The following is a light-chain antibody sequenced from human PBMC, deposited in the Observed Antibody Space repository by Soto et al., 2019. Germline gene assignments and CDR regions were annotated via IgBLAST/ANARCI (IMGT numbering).Light chain of an antibody. CDR3: QSSDDSLVT. CDR1: QSVSTRS. J-gene: IGKJ4*01. CDR2: GAS. Sequence: EIVLTQSLGTLSLSPGERAILSCRASQSVSTRSLAWYQQKPGQAPRLLIYGASSRATGIPDRFSGSGSGTDFTLIITRLEPEDFAVFYCQSSDDSLVTFGGGTRVEI. V-gene: IGKV3-20*01.